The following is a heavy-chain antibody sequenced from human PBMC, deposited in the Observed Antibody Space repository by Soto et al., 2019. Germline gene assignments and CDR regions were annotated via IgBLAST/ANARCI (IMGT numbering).Heavy chain of an antibody. V-gene: IGHV4-31*03. CDR2: IYYSGST. CDR1: GGSISSGGYY. Sequence: SETLSLTCTVSGGSISSGGYYWSWIRQHPGKGLEWIGYIYYSGSTYYNPSLKSRVTISVDTSKNQFSLKLSSVTAADTAVYYCARAWFGDGYFDYWGQGTLVTVSS. J-gene: IGHJ4*02. D-gene: IGHD3-10*01. CDR3: ARAWFGDGYFDY.